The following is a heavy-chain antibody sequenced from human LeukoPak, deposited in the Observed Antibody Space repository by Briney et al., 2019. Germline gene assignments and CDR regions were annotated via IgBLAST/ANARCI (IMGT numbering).Heavy chain of an antibody. CDR1: GYTFTGYY. J-gene: IGHJ4*02. CDR2: INPNSGGT. CDR3: ARNRYYDLNQLRFSASGPACFDY. Sequence: ASVKVSCKASGYTFTGYYMHWVRQAPGQGLEWMGWINPNSGGTNYAQKFQGRVTMTRDTSISTAYMELSRLRSDDTAVYYCARNRYYDLNQLRFSASGPACFDYWGQGTLVTVSS. V-gene: IGHV1-2*02. D-gene: IGHD3-3*01.